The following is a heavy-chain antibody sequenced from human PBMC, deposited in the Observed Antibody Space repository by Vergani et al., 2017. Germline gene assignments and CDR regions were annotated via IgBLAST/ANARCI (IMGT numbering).Heavy chain of an antibody. Sequence: QVQLQESGPGLVKPSEPLSLTCTVSGGSISSYYWSWIRQPPGKGLEWIGYIYYSGSTNYNPSLKSRVTISVDTSKNQFSLKLSSVTAADTAVYYCARGARYCSSTSCPPAHWGQGTLVTVSS. CDR2: IYYSGST. V-gene: IGHV4-59*01. J-gene: IGHJ4*02. CDR1: GGSISSYY. CDR3: ARGARYCSSTSCPPAH. D-gene: IGHD2-2*01.